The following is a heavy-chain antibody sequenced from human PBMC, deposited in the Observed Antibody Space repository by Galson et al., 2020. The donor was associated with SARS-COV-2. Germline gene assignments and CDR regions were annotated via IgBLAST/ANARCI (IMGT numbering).Heavy chain of an antibody. V-gene: IGHV1-8*01. D-gene: IGHD3-22*01. CDR2: MNPNSGNT. CDR3: ARGLRTMIVVVIRYYYYYYMDV. Sequence: ASVKVSCKASGYTFTSYDINWVRQATGQGLEWMGWMNPNSGNTGYAQKFQGRVTMTRNTSISTAYMELSSLRSEDTAVYYCARGLRTMIVVVIRYYYYYYMDVWGKGTTVTVSS. CDR1: GYTFTSYD. J-gene: IGHJ6*03.